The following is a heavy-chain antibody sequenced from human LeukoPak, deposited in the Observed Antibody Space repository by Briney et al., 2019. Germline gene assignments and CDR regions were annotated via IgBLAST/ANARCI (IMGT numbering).Heavy chain of an antibody. J-gene: IGHJ4*02. CDR2: INSDGSST. CDR1: GFTFSSYW. V-gene: IGHV3-74*01. Sequence: GGSLRLSCAASGFTFSSYWMHWVRQAPGKGLVWVSRINSDGSSTSYADFVKGRFTISRDNAKNTLYLQMNSLRAEDTAVYYCARKLGYCSSTSCYALDYWGQGTLVTVSS. CDR3: ARKLGYCSSTSCYALDY. D-gene: IGHD2-2*01.